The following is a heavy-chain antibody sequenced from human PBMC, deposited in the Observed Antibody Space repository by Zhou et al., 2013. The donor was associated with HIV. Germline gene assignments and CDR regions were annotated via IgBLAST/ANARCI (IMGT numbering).Heavy chain of an antibody. CDR3: ARSWRFGELSLDYYIMDV. CDR1: GGTFNSYA. Sequence: QVQLVQSGAEVKKPGSSVKVSCKASGGTFNSYAISWVRQAPGQGLEWVGGIIPVFGTTTYAQKFQGRVTITTDESTSTAYMELSSLRSEDTAVYFXARSWRFGELSLDYYIMDVWGQGTTVTVSS. J-gene: IGHJ6*02. V-gene: IGHV1-69*05. CDR2: IIPVFGTT. D-gene: IGHD3-10*01.